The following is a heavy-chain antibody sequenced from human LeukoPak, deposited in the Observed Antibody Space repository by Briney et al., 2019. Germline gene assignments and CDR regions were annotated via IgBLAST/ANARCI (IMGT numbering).Heavy chain of an antibody. CDR1: GFTFSSYW. CDR2: INSDGSST. J-gene: IGHJ4*02. Sequence: PGGSLRLSCAASGFTFSSYWMHWVRQAPGKGLVRVSRINSDGSSTSYADSVKGRFTISSDNAKNTLYLQMNSLRAEDTAVYYCAVGYYFDYWGQGTLVTVSS. D-gene: IGHD3-16*01. CDR3: AVGYYFDY. V-gene: IGHV3-74*01.